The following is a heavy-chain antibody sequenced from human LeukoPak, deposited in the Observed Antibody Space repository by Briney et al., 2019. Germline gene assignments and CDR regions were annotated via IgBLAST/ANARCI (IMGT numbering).Heavy chain of an antibody. Sequence: SETLSLTCTVSGGSVSYYYWSWIRQPPGKGLEWIGEINHSGSTNYNPSLKSRVTISVDTSKNQFSLKLSSVTAADTAVYYCARLTGYCSSTSCYGGFYYYYYMDVWGKGTTVTVSS. V-gene: IGHV4-34*01. J-gene: IGHJ6*03. CDR1: GGSVSYYY. D-gene: IGHD2-2*01. CDR3: ARLTGYCSSTSCYGGFYYYYYMDV. CDR2: INHSGST.